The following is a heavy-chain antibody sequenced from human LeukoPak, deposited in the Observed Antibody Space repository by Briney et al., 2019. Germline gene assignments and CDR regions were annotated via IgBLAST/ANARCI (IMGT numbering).Heavy chain of an antibody. D-gene: IGHD2-15*01. CDR1: GGSFSDYS. Sequence: SETLSLTCAVYGGSFSDYSWSWIRQPPGKGLEWIGEINHSGGTNHNPSLMSRVIMSVDTSKNQFSLKVSSVTAADTAVYYCARTVASCYYYGMDVWGQGTLVSVSS. CDR3: ARTVASCYYYGMDV. CDR2: INHSGGT. V-gene: IGHV4-34*01. J-gene: IGHJ6*02.